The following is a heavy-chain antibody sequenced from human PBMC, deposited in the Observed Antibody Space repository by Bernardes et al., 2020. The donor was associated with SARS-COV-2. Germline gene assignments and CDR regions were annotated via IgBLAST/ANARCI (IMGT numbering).Heavy chain of an antibody. Sequence: ASVKVSCKASGYTFTGYYMHWVRQAPGQGLEWMGWINPNSGGTNYAQKFQGRVTMTRDTSISTAYMELSRLRSDDTAVYYCARVANSYHYYYYMDVWGKGTTVTVSS. V-gene: IGHV1-2*02. J-gene: IGHJ6*03. CDR2: INPNSGGT. CDR3: ARVANSYHYYYYMDV. CDR1: GYTFTGYY.